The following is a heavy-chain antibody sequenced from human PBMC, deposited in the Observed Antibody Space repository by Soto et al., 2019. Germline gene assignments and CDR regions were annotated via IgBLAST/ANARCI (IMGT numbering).Heavy chain of an antibody. Sequence: QVQLQESGPGLVKPSQTLSLTCTVSGGSISSGDYYWSWIRQPPGKGLEWIGYIYYSGSTYYNPSLKSRVXIXVXXSKNQFSLKLSSVSAADTAVYYCARYYGGNLTFDYWGQGTLVTVSS. CDR3: ARYYGGNLTFDY. D-gene: IGHD4-17*01. J-gene: IGHJ4*02. CDR2: IYYSGST. CDR1: GGSISSGDYY. V-gene: IGHV4-30-4*01.